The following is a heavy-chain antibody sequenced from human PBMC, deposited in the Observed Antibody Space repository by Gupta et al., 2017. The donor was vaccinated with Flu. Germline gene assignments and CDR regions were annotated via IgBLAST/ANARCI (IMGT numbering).Heavy chain of an antibody. J-gene: IGHJ4*02. D-gene: IGHD2-2*01. Sequence: STDDAMHWVRQAPGQRLEWMGWINAGSGNTKYLQKFQGRVTITRDTSASTSYMELSSLRSEDTAVYYCARTVQLLSPYDYWGQGALVTVSS. CDR1: STDDA. CDR2: INAGSGNT. CDR3: ARTVQLLSPYDY. V-gene: IGHV1-3*01.